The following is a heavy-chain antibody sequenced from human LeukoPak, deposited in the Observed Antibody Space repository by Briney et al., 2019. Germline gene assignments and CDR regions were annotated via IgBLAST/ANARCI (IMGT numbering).Heavy chain of an antibody. CDR1: GFTFSSYA. Sequence: GRSLRLSCAASGFTFSSYAMHWVRQAPGKGLEWVAVISYDGSNKYYADSVKGRFTISRDNSKNTLYLQMNSLRAEDTAVYYCARDLKRGGRRMDYWGQGTLVTVSS. V-gene: IGHV3-30*04. CDR3: ARDLKRGGRRMDY. J-gene: IGHJ4*02. D-gene: IGHD3-10*01. CDR2: ISYDGSNK.